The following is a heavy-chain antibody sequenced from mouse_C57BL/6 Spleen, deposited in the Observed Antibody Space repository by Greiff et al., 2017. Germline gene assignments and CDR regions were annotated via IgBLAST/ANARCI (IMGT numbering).Heavy chain of an antibody. Sequence: EVNLVESGGGLVQPGGSLKLSCAASGFTFSDYYMYWVRQTPEKRLEWVAYISNGGGSTYYPDTVKGRFTISRDNAKNTLYLQMSRLKSEDTAMYYCARQGCEVYYFDYWGPGTPLTVSS. V-gene: IGHV5-12*01. CDR3: ARQGCEVYYFDY. D-gene: IGHD3-3*01. CDR1: GFTFSDYY. J-gene: IGHJ2*01. CDR2: ISNGGGST.